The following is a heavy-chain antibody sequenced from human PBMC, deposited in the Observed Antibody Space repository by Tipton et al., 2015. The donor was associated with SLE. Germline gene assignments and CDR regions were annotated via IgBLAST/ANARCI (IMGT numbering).Heavy chain of an antibody. CDR2: IYHSGST. CDR1: GGSISSGGYS. Sequence: TLSLTCAVSGGSISSGGYSWSWIRQPPGKGLEWIGSIYHSGSTYYNPSLKSRVTISVDTSKNQFSLKLSSVTAADTAVYYCARDLPPYDFWSGYYIYHAFDIWGQGTMVTVSS. J-gene: IGHJ3*02. D-gene: IGHD3-3*01. CDR3: ARDLPPYDFWSGYYIYHAFDI. V-gene: IGHV4-30-2*01.